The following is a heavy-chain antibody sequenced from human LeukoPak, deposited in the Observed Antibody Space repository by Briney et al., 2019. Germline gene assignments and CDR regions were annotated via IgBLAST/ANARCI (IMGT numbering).Heavy chain of an antibody. CDR2: IWYDGSNK. D-gene: IGHD3-3*01. V-gene: IGHV3-33*01. J-gene: IGHJ5*02. CDR1: GFTLSSYG. CDR3: AVPITIFGVPYH. Sequence: GRSLRLSCAASGFTLSSYGMHWVRQAPGKGLEWVAVIWYDGSNKYYADSVKGRFTISRDNSKNTLYLQMNSLRAEDTAVYYCAVPITIFGVPYHWGQGTLVTVSS.